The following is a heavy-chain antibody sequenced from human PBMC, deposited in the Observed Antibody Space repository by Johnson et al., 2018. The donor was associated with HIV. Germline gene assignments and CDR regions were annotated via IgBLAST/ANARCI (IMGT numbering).Heavy chain of an antibody. CDR3: AAYYDFWSGSYTSGFDI. CDR2: ISDDGSNK. CDR1: GFNFSSNG. J-gene: IGHJ3*02. D-gene: IGHD3-3*01. V-gene: IGHV3-30*03. Sequence: QVQLVESGGGVVQPGRSLRLSCAASGFNFSSNGMFWVRQAPDKGLEWVAVISDDGSNKYYADSVKGRFTISRDNSKNTLYLQMNSLRPEDTAMYYCAAYYDFWSGSYTSGFDIWGQGTMVTVSS.